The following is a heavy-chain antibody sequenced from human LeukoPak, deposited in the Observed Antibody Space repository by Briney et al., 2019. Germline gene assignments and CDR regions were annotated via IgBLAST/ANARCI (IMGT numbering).Heavy chain of an antibody. D-gene: IGHD4-11*01. CDR2: INADNGNT. V-gene: IGHV1-3*01. Sequence: ASVKVSCKASGYTFTSYAMHWVRQAPGQRLEWMGWINADNGNTKYSQKFQGRVTITRDTSASTAYMELSSLRSEDTAVYYCARALVTPRLGKKGAIDFDYWGQGTLVTVSS. CDR1: GYTFTSYA. J-gene: IGHJ4*02. CDR3: ARALVTPRLGKKGAIDFDY.